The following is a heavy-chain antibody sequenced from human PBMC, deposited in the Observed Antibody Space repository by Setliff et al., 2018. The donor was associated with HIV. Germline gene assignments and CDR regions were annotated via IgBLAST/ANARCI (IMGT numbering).Heavy chain of an antibody. V-gene: IGHV4-31*03. CDR1: GVSMTSGGYY. Sequence: SETLSLTCSVSGVSMTSGGYYWSGLRQHPVKGLEWIGKIYYTGTTYYNPSLKSRLTISVDASQNQVSLKLTSVTVADTAIYYCARDQGSGYVNWFDPWCQGTLVTVSS. CDR3: ARDQGSGYVNWFDP. D-gene: IGHD5-18*01. J-gene: IGHJ5*02. CDR2: IYYTGTT.